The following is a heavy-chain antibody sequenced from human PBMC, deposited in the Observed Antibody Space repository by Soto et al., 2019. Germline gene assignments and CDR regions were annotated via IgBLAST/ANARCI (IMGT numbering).Heavy chain of an antibody. CDR2: ISYDGSNK. D-gene: IGHD5-12*01. CDR3: AKVAVATTYTDY. V-gene: IGHV3-30*18. Sequence: PGGSLRLSCAASGFTFSSYGMHWVRQAPGKGLEWVAVISYDGSNKYYADSVKGRFTISRDNSKNTLYLQTNSLRAEDTAVYYCAKVAVATTYTDYWGQGTLVTVSS. J-gene: IGHJ4*02. CDR1: GFTFSSYG.